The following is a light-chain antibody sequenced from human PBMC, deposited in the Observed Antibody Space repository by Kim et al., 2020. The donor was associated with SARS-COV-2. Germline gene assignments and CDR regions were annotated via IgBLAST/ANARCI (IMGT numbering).Light chain of an antibody. V-gene: IGKV3-20*01. J-gene: IGKJ5*01. CDR2: DAY. Sequence: WQEERATPSCRASQGVCNGYLAWYQQKPGQAPRRLIYDAYSRATGIPDRCSGSGSGTDFTLTISRLEPEDFAVYYCQQYTGSPITFGQGTRLEIK. CDR1: QGVCNGY. CDR3: QQYTGSPIT.